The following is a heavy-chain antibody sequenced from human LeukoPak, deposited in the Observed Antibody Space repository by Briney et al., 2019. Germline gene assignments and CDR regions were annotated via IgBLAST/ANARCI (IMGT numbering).Heavy chain of an antibody. Sequence: PSETLSLTCTVSGGSISSYYWSWIRQPPGKGLEWIGYIYYSGSTNYNPSLKSRVTISVDTSKNQFSLKLSSVTAADTAVYYCARVHNWNYFDYWGQGTLVTVSS. D-gene: IGHD1-20*01. CDR3: ARVHNWNYFDY. J-gene: IGHJ4*02. V-gene: IGHV4-59*01. CDR2: IYYSGST. CDR1: GGSISSYY.